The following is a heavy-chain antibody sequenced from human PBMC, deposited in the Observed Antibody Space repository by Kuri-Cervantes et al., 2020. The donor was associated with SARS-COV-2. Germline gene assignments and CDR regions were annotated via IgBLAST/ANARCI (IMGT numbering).Heavy chain of an antibody. D-gene: IGHD6-13*01. CDR1: GGTFSSYA. Sequence: SVKVSCKASGGTFSSYAISWVRQAPGQGLEWMGGIIPIFGTANYAQKFQGRVTITADKSTSTAYMELSSLRSEDTAVYYCARTTGYSSSWYIYYFDYWGQGTLVTVSS. CDR2: IIPIFGTA. J-gene: IGHJ4*02. CDR3: ARTTGYSSSWYIYYFDY. V-gene: IGHV1-69*06.